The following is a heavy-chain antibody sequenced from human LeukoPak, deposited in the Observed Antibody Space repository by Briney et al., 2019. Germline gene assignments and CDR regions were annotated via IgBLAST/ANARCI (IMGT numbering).Heavy chain of an antibody. Sequence: GESLKIPCKGSGYSFNSYWIAWVRQMPGKGLEWMGIIYPSDSDTRYSPSFQGQVTISADRSISTAYLHWSSLKASDTAMYYCARYCTNGRCHGYWGQGTLVTVSS. J-gene: IGHJ4*02. D-gene: IGHD2-8*01. CDR2: IYPSDSDT. CDR3: ARYCTNGRCHGY. V-gene: IGHV5-51*01. CDR1: GYSFNSYW.